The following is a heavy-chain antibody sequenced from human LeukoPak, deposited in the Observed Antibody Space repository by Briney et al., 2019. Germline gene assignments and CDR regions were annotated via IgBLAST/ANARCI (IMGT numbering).Heavy chain of an antibody. D-gene: IGHD3-10*01. CDR2: IYYSGST. CDR3: ARGVYGSGSYSRFDP. J-gene: IGHJ5*02. V-gene: IGHV4-59*11. Sequence: SETLSLTCTVSGGSISSHYWSWIRQPPGKGLEWIGYIYYSGSTNYNPSLKSRVTISVDTSKNQFSLKLSSVTAADTAVYYCARGVYGSGSYSRFDPWGQGTLVTVSS. CDR1: GGSISSHY.